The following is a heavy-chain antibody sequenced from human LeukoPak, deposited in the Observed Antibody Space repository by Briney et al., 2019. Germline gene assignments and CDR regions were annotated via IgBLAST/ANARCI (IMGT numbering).Heavy chain of an antibody. CDR2: ISSSGSTI. CDR3: ARDKGYCSGGSCYLQYYYYGMDV. V-gene: IGHV3-11*01. Sequence: GGSLRLSCAASGFTFSGYYMSRIRQAPGKGLEWVSYISSSGSTIYYADSVKGRFTISRDNAKNSLYLQMNSLRAEDTAVYYCARDKGYCSGGSCYLQYYYYGMDVWGQGTTVTVSS. J-gene: IGHJ6*02. CDR1: GFTFSGYY. D-gene: IGHD2-15*01.